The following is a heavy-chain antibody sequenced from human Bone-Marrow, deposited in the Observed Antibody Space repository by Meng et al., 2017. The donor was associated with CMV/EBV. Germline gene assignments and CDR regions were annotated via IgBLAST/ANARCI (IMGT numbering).Heavy chain of an antibody. Sequence: GGSLRLSCAASGFTVSSNYMSWVRQAPGKGLEWVSVIYSGGSTYYADSVKGRFTISRDNSKNTLYLQMNSLRAEDTAVYYCAKDEGGEYYYDSSGLPGDWGQGTLVTVSS. J-gene: IGHJ4*02. CDR1: GFTVSSNY. D-gene: IGHD3-22*01. V-gene: IGHV3-66*02. CDR2: IYSGGST. CDR3: AKDEGGEYYYDSSGLPGD.